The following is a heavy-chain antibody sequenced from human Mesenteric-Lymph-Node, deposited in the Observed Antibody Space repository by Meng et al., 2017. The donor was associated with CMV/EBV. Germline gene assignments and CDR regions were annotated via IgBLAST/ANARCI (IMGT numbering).Heavy chain of an antibody. D-gene: IGHD2-15*01. CDR1: GFNFDSYS. CDR3: ARVGYCGGDSCRQLDY. V-gene: IGHV3-48*04. Sequence: GESLKISCTASGFNFDSYSMNWVRQAPGKGLQWLSHISSSSTTIFYADSVRGRFTISRDNAKNSLYLQMDSLRAEDTAVYYCARVGYCGGDSCRQLDYWGQGTLVTVSS. CDR2: ISSSSTTI. J-gene: IGHJ4*02.